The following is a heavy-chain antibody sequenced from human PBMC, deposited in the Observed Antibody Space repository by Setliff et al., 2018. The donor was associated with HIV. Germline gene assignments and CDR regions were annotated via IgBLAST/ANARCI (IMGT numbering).Heavy chain of an antibody. CDR3: AHNHSAVAGSHYFDY. J-gene: IGHJ4*02. CDR2: IYWDDDK. Sequence: ESGPTLVNPTQTLTLTCTFSEFSLSTSGVGVGWIRQPPGKALEWLALIYWDDDKRYSPSLKSRLTITKDTSKNQVVLTMSNMDPVDTATYYCAHNHSAVAGSHYFDYWGQGTLVTVSS. CDR1: EFSLSTSGVG. D-gene: IGHD6-19*01. V-gene: IGHV2-5*02.